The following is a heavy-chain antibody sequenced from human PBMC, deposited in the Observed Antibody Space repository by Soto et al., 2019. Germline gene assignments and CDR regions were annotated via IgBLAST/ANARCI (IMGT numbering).Heavy chain of an antibody. J-gene: IGHJ3*02. Sequence: QVQLQESGPGLVKPSQTLSLTCTVSGGSISSGDYYWSWIRQPPGKGLEWIGYIYYRGSTYYNPSLKSRVTRSVDTSKNQFSPKLSSVTAADTAVYYCARDREADWDDAFDIWGQGTMVTVSS. D-gene: IGHD3-9*01. CDR3: ARDREADWDDAFDI. CDR1: GGSISSGDYY. CDR2: IYYRGST. V-gene: IGHV4-30-4*01.